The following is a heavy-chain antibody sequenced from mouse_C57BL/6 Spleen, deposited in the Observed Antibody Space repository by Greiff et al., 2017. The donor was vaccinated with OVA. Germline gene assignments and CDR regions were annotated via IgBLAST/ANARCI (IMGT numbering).Heavy chain of an antibody. J-gene: IGHJ4*01. CDR3: ARERGYGAMDY. V-gene: IGHV1-82*01. CDR1: GYAFSSSW. CDR2: IYPGDGDT. Sequence: QVQLQQSGPELVKPGASVKISCKASGYAFSSSWMNWVKQRPGKGLEWIGRIYPGDGDTNYNGKFKGKATLTADKSSSTAYMQLSSLTSEDSAVYFCARERGYGAMDYWGQGTSVTVAS. D-gene: IGHD3-2*02.